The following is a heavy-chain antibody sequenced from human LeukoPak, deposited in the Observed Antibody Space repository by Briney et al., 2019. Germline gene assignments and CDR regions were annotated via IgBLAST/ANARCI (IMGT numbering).Heavy chain of an antibody. J-gene: IGHJ4*02. CDR2: IKQDGSEK. V-gene: IGHV3-7*01. CDR1: GFTFSSYA. D-gene: IGHD3-3*01. CDR3: ARERQNKDFWSGGDY. Sequence: GGSLRLSCAASGFTFSSYAMSWVRQAPGKGLEWVANIKQDGSEKYYVDSVKGRFTISRDNAKNSLYLQMNTLRPEDTAVYYCARERQNKDFWSGGDYWGQGTLVTVSS.